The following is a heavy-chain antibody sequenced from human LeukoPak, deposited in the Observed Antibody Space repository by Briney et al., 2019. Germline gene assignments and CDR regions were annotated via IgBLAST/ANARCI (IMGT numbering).Heavy chain of an antibody. Sequence: GGSLRLSCAASGFAFSSYAMHWVRQAPGGGLEWVAVISYDGSNKYYADSVKGRFIISRDNSKNTLYLQMNSLRAEDTAVYYCARDQDGYITMVRGVLPDYWGQGTLVTVSS. CDR2: ISYDGSNK. J-gene: IGHJ4*02. CDR3: ARDQDGYITMVRGVLPDY. V-gene: IGHV3-30*01. CDR1: GFAFSSYA. D-gene: IGHD3-10*01.